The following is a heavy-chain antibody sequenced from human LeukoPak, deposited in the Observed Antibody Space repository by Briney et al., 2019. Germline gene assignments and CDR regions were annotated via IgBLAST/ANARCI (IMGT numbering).Heavy chain of an antibody. CDR1: GGSISSYY. CDR2: IYTSGST. J-gene: IGHJ4*02. V-gene: IGHV4-4*09. D-gene: IGHD3-3*01. CDR3: ASGVLWSGYYTFDY. Sequence: PSETLSLTCTVSGGSISSYYWSWIRQPPGKGLEWIGYIYTSGSTNYNPSLKSRVTISVDTSKNQFSRKLSSVTAADTAVYYCASGVLWSGYYTFDYWGQGTLVTVSS.